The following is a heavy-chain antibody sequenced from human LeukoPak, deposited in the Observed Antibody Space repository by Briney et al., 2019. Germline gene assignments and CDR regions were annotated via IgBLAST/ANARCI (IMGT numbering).Heavy chain of an antibody. J-gene: IGHJ4*02. CDR1: GYTFTNYG. CDR2: ISAYSGNT. Sequence: EASVKVSCKASGYTFTNYGIIWVRQAPGQGLEWMGWISAYSGNTNYAQKFQGRVTTTTDTSTSTAYMELRSLRSDDTAVYYCARRRDPNTYARCWGQGTLVTVSS. D-gene: IGHD2-2*01. V-gene: IGHV1-18*01. CDR3: ARRRDPNTYARC.